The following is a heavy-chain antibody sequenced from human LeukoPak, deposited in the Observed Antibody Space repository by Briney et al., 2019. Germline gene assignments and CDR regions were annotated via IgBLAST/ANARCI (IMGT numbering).Heavy chain of an antibody. D-gene: IGHD3-9*01. CDR1: GGSISSYY. Sequence: SETLSLTCTVSGGSISSYYWSWIRQPPGKGLEWIGYIYYSGSTNYNPSLKSRVTISVDTSKNQFSLKLSSVTAADTAVYCCARDQVDILTGFNWFDPWGQGTLVTVSS. J-gene: IGHJ5*02. V-gene: IGHV4-59*01. CDR3: ARDQVDILTGFNWFDP. CDR2: IYYSGST.